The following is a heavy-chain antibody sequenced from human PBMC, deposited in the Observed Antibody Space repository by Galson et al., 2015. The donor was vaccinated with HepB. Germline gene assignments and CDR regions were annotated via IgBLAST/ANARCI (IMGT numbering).Heavy chain of an antibody. CDR2: SSAYNGNT. D-gene: IGHD4-23*01. CDR3: AWETVVTT. J-gene: IGHJ3*01. Sequence: SVKVSCKASGYTFSSYSITWVRQAPGQGLEWMGWSSAYNGNTNYAQKLQGRVTMTTDTSTSTYYMELRSLGSDDTAVYYCAWETVVTTWGQGTMVTVSS. CDR1: GYTFSSYS. V-gene: IGHV1-18*04.